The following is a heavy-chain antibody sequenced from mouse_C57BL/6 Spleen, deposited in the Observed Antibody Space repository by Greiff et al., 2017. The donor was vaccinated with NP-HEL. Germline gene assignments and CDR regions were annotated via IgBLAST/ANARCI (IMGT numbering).Heavy chain of an antibody. Sequence: VQLQQSGPELVKPGASVKLSCKASGYTFTSYDINWVKQRPGQGLEWIGWIYPRDGSTKYNEKFKGKATLTVDTSSSTAYMELHSLTSEDSAVYFCARSFITTVVATEAMDYWGQGTSVTVSS. CDR1: GYTFTSYD. CDR3: ARSFITTVVATEAMDY. J-gene: IGHJ4*01. D-gene: IGHD1-1*01. CDR2: IYPRDGST. V-gene: IGHV1-85*01.